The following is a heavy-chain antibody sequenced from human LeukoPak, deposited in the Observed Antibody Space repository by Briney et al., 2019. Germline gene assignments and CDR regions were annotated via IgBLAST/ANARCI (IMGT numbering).Heavy chain of an antibody. CDR3: ARHSDVVGAI. CDR1: GYTFTHQW. Sequence: GESLKISCEASGYTFTHQWIGWVRQMPGTGLEWVGIIYPRDSDTIYSPSFQGHITISADTSINTAYLEWRSLEASDTAMYYCARHSDVVGAIWGQGTQVTVSS. V-gene: IGHV5-51*01. CDR2: IYPRDSDT. J-gene: IGHJ4*02. D-gene: IGHD3-16*01.